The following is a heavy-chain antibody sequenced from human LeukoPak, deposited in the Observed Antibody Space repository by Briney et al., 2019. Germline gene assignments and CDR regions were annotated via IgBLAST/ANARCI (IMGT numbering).Heavy chain of an antibody. D-gene: IGHD3-22*01. V-gene: IGHV4-34*01. J-gene: IGHJ6*02. CDR1: GGSFSGYY. CDR3: ARGFTMIDV. Sequence: SETLSLTCAVYGGSFSGYYWSWIRRPPGKGLEWIGEINHSGSTNYNPSLKSRVTISVDTSKNQFSLKLSSVTAADTAVYYCARGFTMIDVWGQGTTVTVSS. CDR2: INHSGST.